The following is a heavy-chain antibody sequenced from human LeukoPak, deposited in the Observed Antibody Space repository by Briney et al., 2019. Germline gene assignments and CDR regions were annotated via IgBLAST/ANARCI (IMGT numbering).Heavy chain of an antibody. V-gene: IGHV3-7*02. CDR2: IKQDGSVK. Sequence: GGSLRLSCAASGFSFSYSWMSWVRQAPGKGLEWVANIKQDGSVKFYVDSVKGRFTISRDNSKNTLFVQMSSLRAEDTAVYYCARGEYYSDTSSYFDYWGQGTLVTVSS. J-gene: IGHJ4*02. D-gene: IGHD3-22*01. CDR1: GFSFSYSW. CDR3: ARGEYYSDTSSYFDY.